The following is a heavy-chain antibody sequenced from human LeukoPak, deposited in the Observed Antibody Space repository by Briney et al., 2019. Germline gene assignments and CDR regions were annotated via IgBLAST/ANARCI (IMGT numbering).Heavy chain of an antibody. CDR2: IYYSGST. CDR3: ARDHRGYSYGLFDN. Sequence: SETLSLTCTDSGGSISSYYWSWIRQPPGKGLEWIGSIYYSGSTNYNPSLKSRVTISVDTSKNQFSLRLSFVTAADTAVYYCARDHRGYSYGLFDNWGQGTLVTVSS. J-gene: IGHJ4*02. V-gene: IGHV4-59*01. D-gene: IGHD5-18*01. CDR1: GGSISSYY.